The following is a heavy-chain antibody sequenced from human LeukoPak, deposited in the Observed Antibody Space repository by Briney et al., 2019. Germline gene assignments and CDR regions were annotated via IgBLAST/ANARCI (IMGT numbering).Heavy chain of an antibody. CDR3: ARDTNRFRFLAARPSPIDY. D-gene: IGHD6-6*01. J-gene: IGHJ4*02. CDR2: ISSSSSYI. Sequence: PGGSLRLSCAASGFTFSSYSMNWVRQAPGKGLEWVSSISSSSSYIYYADSVKGRFTISRDNAKNSLYLQMNSLRAEDTAVYYCARDTNRFRFLAARPSPIDYWGQGTLVTVSS. V-gene: IGHV3-21*01. CDR1: GFTFSSYS.